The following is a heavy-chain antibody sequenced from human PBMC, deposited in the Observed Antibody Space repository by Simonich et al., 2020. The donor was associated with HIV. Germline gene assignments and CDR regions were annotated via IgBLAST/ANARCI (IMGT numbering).Heavy chain of an antibody. CDR1: GRSFMAYY. CDR3: ARHMCSVISCSEGYNWFDP. V-gene: IGHV4-34*01. D-gene: IGHD2-2*01. CDR2: VNHSGST. J-gene: IGHJ5*02. Sequence: QVQLQQWGAGLLKPSETLSLTCAVYGRSFMAYYWSWIRQPPGKGLGWIGEVNHSGSTSHNASHKSRVTISIDTSKNQFSLKLSSVTAADTAVYYCARHMCSVISCSEGYNWFDPWGQGTLVTVSS.